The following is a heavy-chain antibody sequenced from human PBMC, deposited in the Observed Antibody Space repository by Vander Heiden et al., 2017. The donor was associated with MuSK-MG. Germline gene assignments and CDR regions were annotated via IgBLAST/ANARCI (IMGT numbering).Heavy chain of an antibody. CDR2: INPNNGGT. CDR3: ARGLRGYQPLCVY. CDR1: GYTFIGYY. D-gene: IGHD2-2*01. V-gene: IGHV1-2*02. J-gene: IGHJ4*02. Sequence: QVQLVQSGAEVKKPGASVKVSCKASGYTFIGYYIHWVRQAPGQGLEWMGWINPNNGGTNFAQKFQGRVTMTRDTSISTAYMELSRLRSDDTAVYYCARGLRGYQPLCVYWGQGTLVTVSS.